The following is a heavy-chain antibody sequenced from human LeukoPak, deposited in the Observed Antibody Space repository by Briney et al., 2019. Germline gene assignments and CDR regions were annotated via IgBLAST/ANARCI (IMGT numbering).Heavy chain of an antibody. D-gene: IGHD2-2*02. J-gene: IGHJ4*02. V-gene: IGHV1-69*05. CDR2: IIPIFGTA. CDR1: GGTFSSYA. CDR3: ARGHCSSTSCYSVDY. Sequence: ASAKVSCKASGGTFSSYAISWVRQAPGQGLEWMGGIIPIFGTANYAQKFQGRVAITTDESTSTAYMELSSLRSEDTAVYYCARGHCSSTSCYSVDYWGQGTLVTVSS.